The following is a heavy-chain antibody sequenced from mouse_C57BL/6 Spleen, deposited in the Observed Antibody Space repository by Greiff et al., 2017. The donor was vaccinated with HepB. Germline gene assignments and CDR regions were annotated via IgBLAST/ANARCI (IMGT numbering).Heavy chain of an antibody. CDR1: GYAFSSYW. CDR3: SRERDYRHPWFAY. CDR2: IYPGDGDT. D-gene: IGHD2-14*01. J-gene: IGHJ3*01. V-gene: IGHV1-80*01. Sequence: VQLQQSGAELVKPGASVKISCKASGYAFSSYWMNWVKQRPGKGLEWIGQIYPGDGDTNYNGKFKGKATLTADKSSSTAYMQLSSLTSEDSAVYFCSRERDYRHPWFAYWGQGTLVTVSA.